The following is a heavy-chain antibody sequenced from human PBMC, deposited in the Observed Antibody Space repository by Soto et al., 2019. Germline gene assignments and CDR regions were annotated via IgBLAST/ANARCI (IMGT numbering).Heavy chain of an antibody. D-gene: IGHD2-15*01. CDR3: AREAYTEIVVVVAAASYYYYGMDV. CDR1: GGTFSSYA. CDR2: IIPIFGTA. Sequence: QVQLVQSGAEVKKPGSSVKVSCKASGGTFSSYAISWVRQAPGQGLEWMGGIIPIFGTANYAQKFQGRVTITADESTSTAYMELSSLRSEDTAVYYCAREAYTEIVVVVAAASYYYYGMDVWGQGTTVTVSS. J-gene: IGHJ6*02. V-gene: IGHV1-69*01.